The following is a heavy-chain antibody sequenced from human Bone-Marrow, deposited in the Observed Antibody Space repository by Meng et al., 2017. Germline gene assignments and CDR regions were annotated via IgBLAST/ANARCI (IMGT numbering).Heavy chain of an antibody. J-gene: IGHJ4*02. Sequence: SGPTLVKLTETLTLICTVSGFSLSNARMGVSWIRQPPGKALEWLAHIFSNDEKSYSTSLKSRLTISKDTSKSQVVLTITNMDPVDTATYYCARADYGDYEWHFDYWGQGTLVTVSS. CDR1: GFSLSNARMG. CDR3: ARADYGDYEWHFDY. V-gene: IGHV2-26*01. D-gene: IGHD4-17*01. CDR2: IFSNDEK.